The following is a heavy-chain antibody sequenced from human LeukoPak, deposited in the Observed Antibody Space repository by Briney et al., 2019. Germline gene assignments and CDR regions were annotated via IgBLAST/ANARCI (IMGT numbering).Heavy chain of an antibody. V-gene: IGHV1-69*05. CDR1: GATFSSYA. CDR2: IIPIFGTA. CDR3: AREPYYDFWSGYGFDY. D-gene: IGHD3-3*01. J-gene: IGHJ4*02. Sequence: GASVKVSCKASGATFSSYAISWVRQAPGQGLEWMGGIIPIFGTANYAQKFQGRVTITTDESTSTAYMELSSLRSEDTAVYYCAREPYYDFWSGYGFDYWGQGTLVTVSS.